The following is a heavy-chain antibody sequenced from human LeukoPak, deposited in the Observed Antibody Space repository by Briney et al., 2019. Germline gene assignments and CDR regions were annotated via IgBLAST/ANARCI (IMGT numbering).Heavy chain of an antibody. V-gene: IGHV3-23*01. CDR3: AKGGYYYGSGSIPFDY. CDR1: GFSFRSHG. Sequence: GGTLRLSCAASGFSFRSHGMSWVRQAPGKGLEWVSAISGSGGSTYYADSVKGRFTISRDNSKNTLYLQMNSLRAEDTAVYYCAKGGYYYGSGSIPFDYWGQGTLVTVSS. CDR2: ISGSGGST. J-gene: IGHJ4*02. D-gene: IGHD3-10*01.